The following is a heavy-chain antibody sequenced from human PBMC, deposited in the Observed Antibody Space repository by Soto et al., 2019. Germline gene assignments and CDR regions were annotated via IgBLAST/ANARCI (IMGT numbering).Heavy chain of an antibody. Sequence: SETLSLTCAVYGGSFTGYSWTWIRQPPGKGLEWIGQINHSGSTIYSTSLKSRLTISVPTSKNQFSLELSSVTAADTAVYYCARSLGYYYDSSGPPIGYWGQGTLVTVSS. D-gene: IGHD3-22*01. J-gene: IGHJ4*02. V-gene: IGHV4-34*01. CDR3: ARSLGYYYDSSGPPIGY. CDR2: INHSGST. CDR1: GGSFTGYS.